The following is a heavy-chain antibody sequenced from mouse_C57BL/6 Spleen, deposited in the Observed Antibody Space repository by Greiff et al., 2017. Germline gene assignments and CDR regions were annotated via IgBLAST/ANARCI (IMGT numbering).Heavy chain of an antibody. CDR2: ISGGGGNT. CDR3: ARGGLTLFAY. CDR1: GFTFSSYT. D-gene: IGHD4-1*01. V-gene: IGHV5-9*01. J-gene: IGHJ3*01. Sequence: EVQRVESGGGLVKPGGSLKLSCAASGFTFSSYTMSWVRQTPEKRLEWVATISGGGGNTYYPDSVKGRFTISRDNAKNTLYLQMSSLRSEDTALYYCARGGLTLFAYWGQGTLVTVSA.